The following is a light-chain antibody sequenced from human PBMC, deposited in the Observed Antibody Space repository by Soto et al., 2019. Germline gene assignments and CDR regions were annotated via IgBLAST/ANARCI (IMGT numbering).Light chain of an antibody. Sequence: QSALTQPASVSGSPGQSITISCTGTSSDVGGYNYVSWYQQHPGEAPKLMIYDVSDRPSGVSNRFSGSKSDNTASLTISGLQAEDEADYYCSSYTSRITQVFGTGTKVTVL. V-gene: IGLV2-14*01. CDR2: DVS. CDR3: SSYTSRITQV. CDR1: SSDVGGYNY. J-gene: IGLJ1*01.